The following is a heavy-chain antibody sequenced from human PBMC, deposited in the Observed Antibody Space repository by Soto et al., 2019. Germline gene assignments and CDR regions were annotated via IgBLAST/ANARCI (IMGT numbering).Heavy chain of an antibody. V-gene: IGHV1-69*06. CDR1: GSRFSNYV. J-gene: IGHJ4*02. D-gene: IGHD2-2*02. Sequence: SVKVSCKVSGSRFSNYVISWVRQAPGHGLEWLGRIIPIFNSTKYAQSFQGRVTITADKSTSTASLELSSLRSDDTAVYYCAREGRGKKAGYNGLVSLGYWGQGALVTASS. CDR3: AREGRGKKAGYNGLVSLGY. CDR2: IIPIFNST.